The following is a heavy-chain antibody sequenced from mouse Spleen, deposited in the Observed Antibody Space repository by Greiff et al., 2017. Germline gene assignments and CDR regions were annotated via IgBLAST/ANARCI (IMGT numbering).Heavy chain of an antibody. D-gene: IGHD1-1*01. CDR1: GYTFTSYG. J-gene: IGHJ4*01. V-gene: IGHV1-81*01. CDR2: IYPRSGNT. CDR3: ARRIYYYGSRYYAMDY. Sequence: VQLQQSGAELARPGASVKLSCKASGYTFTSYGISWVKQRTGQGLEWIGEIYPRSGNTYYNEKFKGKATLTVNKSSSTAYMELRSLTSEDSAVYYCARRIYYYGSRYYAMDYWGQGTSVTVSS.